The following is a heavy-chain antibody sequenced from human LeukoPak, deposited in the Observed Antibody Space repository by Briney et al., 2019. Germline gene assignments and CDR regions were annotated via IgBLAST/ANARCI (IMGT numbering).Heavy chain of an antibody. D-gene: IGHD5-18*01. CDR3: AKDFEGYDY. CDR1: GFTFSSYA. Sequence: GGSLRLSCAASGFTFSSYAMSWVRQAPGTGLEWVSAISGSVGITYYADSGKGRFTISRDNSKNTLYLQMNSLRAEDTAVYYCAKDFEGYDYWGQGTLVTVSS. CDR2: ISGSVGIT. V-gene: IGHV3-23*01. J-gene: IGHJ4*02.